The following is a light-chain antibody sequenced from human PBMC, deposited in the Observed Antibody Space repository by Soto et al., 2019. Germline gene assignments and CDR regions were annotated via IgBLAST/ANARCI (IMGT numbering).Light chain of an antibody. J-gene: IGKJ1*01. V-gene: IGKV3-20*01. CDR3: RHYGSLPDT. CDR1: QSVRNDY. Sequence: EVVLTQCPGTLPVSLGERATLSCRASQSVRNDYLAWYQQKRGQAPKLLIHGASTRATGIPDRFSGSRSGTVFILTISRVEPGDVEMYFCRHYGSLPDTFGQGTKVEIK. CDR2: GAS.